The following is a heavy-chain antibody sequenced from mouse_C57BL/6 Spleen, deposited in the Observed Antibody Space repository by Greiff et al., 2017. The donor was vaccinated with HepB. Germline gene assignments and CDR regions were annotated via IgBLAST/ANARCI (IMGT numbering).Heavy chain of an antibody. CDR2: IDPSDSET. D-gene: IGHD2-4*01. J-gene: IGHJ3*01. CDR1: GYTFTSYW. CDR3: ARREDDYDWFAY. Sequence: QVQLQQPGAELVRPGSSVKLSCKASGYTFTSYWMHWVKQRPIQGLEWIGNIDPSDSETHYNQKFKDKATLNVDKSSSTAYMQLSSLTSEDSAVYYCARREDDYDWFAYWGQGTLVTVSA. V-gene: IGHV1-52*01.